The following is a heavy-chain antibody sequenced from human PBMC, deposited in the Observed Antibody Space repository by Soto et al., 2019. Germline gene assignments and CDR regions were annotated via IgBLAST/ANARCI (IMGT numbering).Heavy chain of an antibody. CDR2: INAGNGNT. Sequence: ASVKVSCKASGYTFSSYAIHWVRQAPGQRLEWMGWINAGNGNTKYSQKFQGRVTITRDTSASTAYMELSSLRSEDTAVYYCARPYDSSGYYYWFDPWGQGTLVTVSS. V-gene: IGHV1-3*01. D-gene: IGHD3-22*01. CDR3: ARPYDSSGYYYWFDP. J-gene: IGHJ5*02. CDR1: GYTFSSYA.